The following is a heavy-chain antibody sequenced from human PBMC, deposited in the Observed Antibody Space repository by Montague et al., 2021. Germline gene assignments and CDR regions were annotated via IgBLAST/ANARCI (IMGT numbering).Heavy chain of an antibody. CDR1: GGAISSSSCY. V-gene: IGHV4-39*01. D-gene: IGHD2-21*01. CDR2: IYYSGST. Sequence: SETLSLTCNVSGGAISSSSCYWGWIRQPPGKGLEWIGSIYYSGSTYYSPSLKSRVTISADTSQKQFSLKLRSVTAADTAVYYCARTSKFRANERNYYYNAFDVWGQGTTVTVSS. J-gene: IGHJ6*02. CDR3: ARTSKFRANERNYYYNAFDV.